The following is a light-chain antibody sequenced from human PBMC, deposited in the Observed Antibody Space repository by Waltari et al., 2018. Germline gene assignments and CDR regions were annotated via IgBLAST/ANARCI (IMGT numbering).Light chain of an antibody. Sequence: QSALTQPASVSGSPGQSITISCTGTSSDVGAYNYVSWYQQHPGKAPKPMIFDVSNRPSGGSNRFSGSKSGNTASLTISGLQAEDEADYYCSSYISSSTLELFGGGTSLTVL. CDR3: SSYISSSTLEL. J-gene: IGLJ2*01. V-gene: IGLV2-14*03. CDR1: SSDVGAYNY. CDR2: DVS.